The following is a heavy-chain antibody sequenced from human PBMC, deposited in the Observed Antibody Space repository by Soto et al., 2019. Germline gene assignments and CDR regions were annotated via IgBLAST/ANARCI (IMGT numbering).Heavy chain of an antibody. V-gene: IGHV4-34*01. CDR2: INHSGST. CDR1: GGSFSGYY. Sequence: SETLSLTCAVYGGSFSGYYWSWIRQPPGKGLEWIGEINHSGSTNYNPSLKSRVTISVDTSKNQFSLKLSSVTAADTAVYYCARGYDSSGYYYFDSWGQGTTMTV. D-gene: IGHD3-22*01. J-gene: IGHJ4*02. CDR3: ARGYDSSGYYYFDS.